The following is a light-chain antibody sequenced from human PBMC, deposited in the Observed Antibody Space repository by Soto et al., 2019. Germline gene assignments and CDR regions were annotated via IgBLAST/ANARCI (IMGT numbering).Light chain of an antibody. CDR1: QSVSSS. J-gene: IGKJ2*01. V-gene: IGKV3-15*01. Sequence: EIVMTQSPGTLSVSPGERATLSCRASQSVSSSLAWYQQRPGQAPRLLIYGASTRASGVPARFTGRGSGTECTVSVTSGQSEDFGVYDWQESDTCRRYPFGQGTKLQ. CDR2: GAS. CDR3: QESDTCRRYP.